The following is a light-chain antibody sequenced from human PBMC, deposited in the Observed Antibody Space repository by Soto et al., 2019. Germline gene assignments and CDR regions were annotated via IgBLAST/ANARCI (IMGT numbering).Light chain of an antibody. CDR2: RAS. CDR3: HQYNSYWT. J-gene: IGKJ1*01. Sequence: IGMTQSPATLSVSPGERATLSCRASQTIYSNVAWYQQRPGQPPRLLIYRASSRATGIPARFSGSGSGTEFTLTINSLQSEDFATYYCHQYNSYWTFGQGTKVDI. V-gene: IGKV3-15*01. CDR1: QTIYSN.